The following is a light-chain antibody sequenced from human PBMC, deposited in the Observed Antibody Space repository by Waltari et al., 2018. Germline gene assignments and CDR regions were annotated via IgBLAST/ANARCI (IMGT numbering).Light chain of an antibody. CDR2: GAS. CDR3: HQYESVPYT. Sequence: EIVSTQATGTLSLPTRTSATLPCTACRFFARIYLAWFQQKPGQAPRLLNYGASTRATCIPDRFSGSGSGTDFTLIISRLEPEDSAVYYCHQYESVPYTFGQGTKLQIK. J-gene: IGKJ2*01. CDR1: RFFARIY. V-gene: IGKV3-20*01.